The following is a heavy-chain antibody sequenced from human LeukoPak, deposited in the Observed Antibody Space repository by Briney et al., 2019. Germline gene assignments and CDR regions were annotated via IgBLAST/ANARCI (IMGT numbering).Heavy chain of an antibody. Sequence: PGGSLRLSCAASGFTFSTYNMNWVRQAPGKGLEWVSSISTNSNYIYYADSVKGRFTISRDNAKNSLYLQMNSLRAEDTAVYYCASRSSTSMGGKGKMVTVSS. D-gene: IGHD2-2*01. CDR3: ASRSSTSM. J-gene: IGHJ3*01. V-gene: IGHV3-21*01. CDR2: ISTNSNYI. CDR1: GFTFSTYN.